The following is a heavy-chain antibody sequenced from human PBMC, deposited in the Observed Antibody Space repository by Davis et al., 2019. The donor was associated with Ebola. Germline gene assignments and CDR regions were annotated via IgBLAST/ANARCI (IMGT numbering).Heavy chain of an antibody. V-gene: IGHV4-39*07. Sequence: PSETLSLTCTVSGGSVSSSSFFWGWIRQPPGKGLEWIGSIYYTGNTYYNPSLKSRVTISVDTSKNQFSLKLSSVTAADTAVYYCARGPPFDYWGQGTLVTVSS. CDR3: ARGPPFDY. CDR1: GGSVSSSSFF. J-gene: IGHJ4*02. CDR2: IYYTGNT.